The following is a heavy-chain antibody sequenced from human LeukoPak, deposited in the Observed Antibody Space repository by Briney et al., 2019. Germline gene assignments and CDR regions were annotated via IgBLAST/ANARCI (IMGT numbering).Heavy chain of an antibody. D-gene: IGHD6-6*01. J-gene: IGHJ4*02. CDR1: GYNFTGNY. CDR2: INCNSGAT. CDR3: ARSLVN. V-gene: IGHV1-2*02. Sequence: GASVKVSCKASGYNFTGNYMHWLRQAPGQGLEWMGWINCNSGATKYAQKFQGRITMTRDTSVRTGYMELRSVTSDDTAVYYCARSLVNWGRGTLVTVFS.